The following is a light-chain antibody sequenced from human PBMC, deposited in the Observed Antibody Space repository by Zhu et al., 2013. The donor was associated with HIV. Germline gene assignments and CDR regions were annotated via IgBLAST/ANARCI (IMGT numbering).Light chain of an antibody. CDR2: GAS. Sequence: DIHMTQSPSSLSASVGDRVTVTCRASQSIRTSLNWYQQKLGKAPKLLIYGASTLRSGVPSRFSGSGSGTDFTLTISSLQPEDFATYYCQQSYSKRTFGQGTKVEI. CDR3: QQSYSKRT. CDR1: QSIRTS. V-gene: IGKV1-39*01. J-gene: IGKJ1*01.